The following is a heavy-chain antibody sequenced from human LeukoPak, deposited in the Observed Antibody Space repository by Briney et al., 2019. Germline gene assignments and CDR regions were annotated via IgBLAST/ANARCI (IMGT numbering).Heavy chain of an antibody. CDR2: ISYDGSEK. V-gene: IGHV3-30*03. Sequence: GGSLRLSCAASGFTFSSYGMHWVRQAPGKGLEWVAVISYDGSEKYYADSVNGRFTISRDNSKSTLYLQMHSLKTEDTAVYYCARERGNYYMDVWGKGTMVTVSS. D-gene: IGHD6-13*01. CDR3: ARERGNYYMDV. J-gene: IGHJ6*03. CDR1: GFTFSSYG.